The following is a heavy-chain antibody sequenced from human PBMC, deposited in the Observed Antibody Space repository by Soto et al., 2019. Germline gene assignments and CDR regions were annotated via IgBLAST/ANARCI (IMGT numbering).Heavy chain of an antibody. Sequence: SGPTLVNPTETLTLTCTVSGFSLGNARMGVSWIRQPPGEALEWLAHIFSNDEKSYSTSLKSRLTISKDTSKSQVVLTMTNMDPVDTATYYCARSDSSGYHGMDVWGQGTTVTVSS. D-gene: IGHD3-22*01. CDR3: ARSDSSGYHGMDV. V-gene: IGHV2-26*01. CDR1: GFSLGNARMG. J-gene: IGHJ6*02. CDR2: IFSNDEK.